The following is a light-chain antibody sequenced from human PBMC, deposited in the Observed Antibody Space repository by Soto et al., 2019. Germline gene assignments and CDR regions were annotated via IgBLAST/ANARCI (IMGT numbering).Light chain of an antibody. Sequence: QSALTQPASVSGSPGQSITITCTGTSSDVGGYNYVSWYQQHPGKAPKVLISDVSNRPSGISNRFSGSKSGNTASLTISGLQAEDEADYYCSSSTSIDTGVFGTGTKVTVL. CDR1: SSDVGGYNY. V-gene: IGLV2-14*03. CDR3: SSSTSIDTGV. J-gene: IGLJ1*01. CDR2: DVS.